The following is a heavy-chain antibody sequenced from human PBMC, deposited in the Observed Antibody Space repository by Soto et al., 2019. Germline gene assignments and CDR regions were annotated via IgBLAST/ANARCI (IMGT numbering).Heavy chain of an antibody. CDR1: GFTFSSYG. CDR3: ARSFPGAAAGLRVDYYGMDV. D-gene: IGHD6-13*01. J-gene: IGHJ6*02. Sequence: GGSLRLSCAASGFTFSSYGMHWVRQAPGKGLEWVAVIWYDGSNKYYADSVKGRFTISRDNSKNTLYLQMNSLRAEDTAVYYCARSFPGAAAGLRVDYYGMDVWGQGTTVTVSS. CDR2: IWYDGSNK. V-gene: IGHV3-33*01.